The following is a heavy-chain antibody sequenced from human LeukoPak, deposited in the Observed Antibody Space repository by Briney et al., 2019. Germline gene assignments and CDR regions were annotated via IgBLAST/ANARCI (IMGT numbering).Heavy chain of an antibody. V-gene: IGHV3-48*03. CDR2: ISSGGSTI. J-gene: IGHJ3*02. CDR3: GRAWTRGNSEAFEI. D-gene: IGHD4-23*01. CDR1: GFTLRSYE. Sequence: GGSLRLSCAASGFTLRSYEMNCVRQAPGKGLEWVSYISSGGSTIYYPDSVKGRFTISRDNAKNSLYLQMNSLRAEDTAVYFCGRAWTRGNSEAFEIWGQGTMVTVSS.